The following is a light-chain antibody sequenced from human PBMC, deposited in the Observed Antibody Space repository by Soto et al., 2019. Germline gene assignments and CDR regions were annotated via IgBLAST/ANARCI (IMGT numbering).Light chain of an antibody. CDR1: SSDVGGYNY. CDR3: SSYTSGSTYV. Sequence: QSALTQPASVSGSPGQSITISCTGTSSDVGGYNYVSWYQQHPGKAPKVIINEVSNRPSGISNRFSGSKSGNTASLSISGLQAEDEAEYYCSSYTSGSTYVFGSGTQRTVL. V-gene: IGLV2-14*01. CDR2: EVS. J-gene: IGLJ1*01.